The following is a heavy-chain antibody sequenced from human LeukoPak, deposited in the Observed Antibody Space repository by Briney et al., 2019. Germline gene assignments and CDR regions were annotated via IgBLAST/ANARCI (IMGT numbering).Heavy chain of an antibody. V-gene: IGHV3-15*01. J-gene: IGHJ3*02. CDR3: TTEGTDILTGYSSSFAFDI. CDR2: IKSKTDGGTT. Sequence: PWGSLRLSCAASGFTFSSYAMSWVRQAPGKGLEWVGRIKSKTDGGTTDYAAPVKGRFTISRDDSKNTLYLQMNSLKTEDTAVYYCTTEGTDILTGYSSSFAFDIWGQGTMITVSS. D-gene: IGHD3-9*01. CDR1: GFTFSSYA.